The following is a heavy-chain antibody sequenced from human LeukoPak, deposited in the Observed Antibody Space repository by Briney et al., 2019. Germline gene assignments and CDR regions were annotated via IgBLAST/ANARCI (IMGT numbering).Heavy chain of an antibody. CDR2: TSSSDDGK. CDR1: GFSLSSYA. CDR3: ERNSGWYGIS. J-gene: IGHJ4*02. V-gene: IGHV3-23*01. Sequence: GGSLRLSCTASGFSLSSYAMSWVRRAPGKGLEWVSATSSSDDGKYYADSVRGRFTISRDNYKKTLYLQLTRLSDDDTAVYFFERNSGWYGISWGQGTLVIVSS. D-gene: IGHD6-19*01.